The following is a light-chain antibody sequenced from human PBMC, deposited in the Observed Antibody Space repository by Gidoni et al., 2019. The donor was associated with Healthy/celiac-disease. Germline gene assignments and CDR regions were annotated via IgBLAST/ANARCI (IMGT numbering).Light chain of an antibody. CDR2: AAS. CDR3: QQSYSAPLT. CDR1: QRISSY. Sequence: DIQMTQSPSSLSASVGDRVTITCRASQRISSYLNWYQQKPGKAPKLLIYAASSLQSGVPSRFSGSGSGTDCTLTISSLQPEDFATYSCQQSYSAPLTFGGGTKVEIK. V-gene: IGKV1-39*01. J-gene: IGKJ4*01.